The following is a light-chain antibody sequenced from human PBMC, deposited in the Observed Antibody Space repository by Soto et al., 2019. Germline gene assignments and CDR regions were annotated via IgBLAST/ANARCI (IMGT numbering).Light chain of an antibody. V-gene: IGKV3-20*01. CDR3: QQYGSSPRT. J-gene: IGKJ1*01. CDR2: GAS. CDR1: QRVTSIY. Sequence: TQAPVALLSYQEKRATSSCRASQRVTSIYLAWYQQKPGQAPRLLIFGASIRDTGIPDRFSGSGSGTDFTLTISRLEPEDFAVYYCQQYGSSPRTFGHGTQLEIK.